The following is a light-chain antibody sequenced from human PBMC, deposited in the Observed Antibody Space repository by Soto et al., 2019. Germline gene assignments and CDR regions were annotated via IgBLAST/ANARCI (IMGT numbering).Light chain of an antibody. CDR3: VSWDDSLSGLV. J-gene: IGLJ1*01. Sequence: QSVLTQSPSASGTPGQRVTISCSGRSANIGNNYVCWYQQLPGTAPKLLIYSDNQRPSGVPDRFSGSKSGSSASLAISGLRPEDEADYFCVSWDDSLSGLVFRTGTKLTVL. CDR2: SDN. V-gene: IGLV1-47*02. CDR1: SANIGNNY.